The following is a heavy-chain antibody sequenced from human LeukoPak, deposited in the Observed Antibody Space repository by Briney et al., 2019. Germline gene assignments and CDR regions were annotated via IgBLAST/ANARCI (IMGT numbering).Heavy chain of an antibody. CDR2: ISYDGSNK. CDR3: ARARKTPYYYGSGSLNY. Sequence: GGSLRLSCAASGFTFSSYAMHWVRQAPGKGLEWVAVISYDGSNKYYADSVKGRFTISRDNSKNTLYLQMNSLRAEDTAVYYCARARKTPYYYGSGSLNYWGQGTLVTVSS. V-gene: IGHV3-30-3*01. J-gene: IGHJ4*02. D-gene: IGHD3-10*01. CDR1: GFTFSSYA.